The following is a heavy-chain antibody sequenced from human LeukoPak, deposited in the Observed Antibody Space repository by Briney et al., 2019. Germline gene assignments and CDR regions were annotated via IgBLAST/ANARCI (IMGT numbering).Heavy chain of an antibody. CDR1: GFTFSSYW. V-gene: IGHV3-7*05. Sequence: GGSLRLSCAASGFTFSSYWMNWVRQAPGKGLEWVANIKKDGSEKYYVDSVKGRFTISRDNAKNSLYLQMNSLRAEDTAVYYCASPQAGEWFSAYWGQGTLVTVSS. J-gene: IGHJ4*02. CDR3: ASPQAGEWFSAY. CDR2: IKKDGSEK. D-gene: IGHD3-10*01.